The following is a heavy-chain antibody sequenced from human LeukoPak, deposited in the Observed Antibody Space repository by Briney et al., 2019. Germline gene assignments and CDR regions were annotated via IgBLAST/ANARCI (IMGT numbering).Heavy chain of an antibody. CDR1: GFPFSNYW. J-gene: IGHJ4*02. Sequence: GGSLRLSCAASGFPFSNYWMHWVRQAPGKGLVWVSRVNSDGSTTNYADSVKGRFTISRDNAGNTLYMRMNSLRPEDTAVYYCARGYYSSSRFDSWGQGTLVTVSS. CDR3: ARGYYSSSRFDS. CDR2: VNSDGSTT. D-gene: IGHD6-13*01. V-gene: IGHV3-74*01.